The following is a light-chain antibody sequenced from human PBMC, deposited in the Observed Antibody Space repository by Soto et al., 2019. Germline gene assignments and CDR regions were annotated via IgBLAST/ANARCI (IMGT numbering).Light chain of an antibody. CDR2: ATS. V-gene: IGKV1-39*01. CDR3: QQSYSTPIT. J-gene: IGKJ5*01. Sequence: DIQMTQSPSSVSASVGDRVTIACRASQTINNYLNWYQQKSGKGPVLLIYATSSLQIGVPSRFSGSGSGTDYNLTISSLQPEDFATYYCQQSYSTPITFGQGTRLEIK. CDR1: QTINNY.